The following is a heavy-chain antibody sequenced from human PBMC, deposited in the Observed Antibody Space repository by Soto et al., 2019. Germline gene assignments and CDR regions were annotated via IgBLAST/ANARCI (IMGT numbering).Heavy chain of an antibody. CDR3: VREITGTTEYFDY. CDR1: GFTFSSYA. J-gene: IGHJ4*02. V-gene: IGHV1-69*01. Sequence: VQLLESGGGLVQPGGSLRLSCAASGFTFSSYAISWVRQAPGQGLEWMGGIIPIFGTANYAQKFQGRVTITADESTSTAYMELSSLRSEDTAVYYCVREITGTTEYFDYWGQGTLVTVSS. D-gene: IGHD1-7*01. CDR2: IIPIFGTA.